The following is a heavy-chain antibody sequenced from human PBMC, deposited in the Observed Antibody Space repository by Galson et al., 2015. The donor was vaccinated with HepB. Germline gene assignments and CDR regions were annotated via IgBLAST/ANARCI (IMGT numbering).Heavy chain of an antibody. CDR3: ARGMPVDNKGLTEWLPLLGAWRINYYGMDV. J-gene: IGHJ6*02. D-gene: IGHD3-3*01. Sequence: SVKVSCKASGYNFMSYGISWVRQAPGEGLEWMGWISVYNGNTKYAQKFQGRVTMTTDTSTTTAYMEVRSLRPDDTAVYYCARGMPVDNKGLTEWLPLLGAWRINYYGMDVWGQGTTVTVSS. CDR1: GYNFMSYG. V-gene: IGHV1-18*01. CDR2: ISVYNGNT.